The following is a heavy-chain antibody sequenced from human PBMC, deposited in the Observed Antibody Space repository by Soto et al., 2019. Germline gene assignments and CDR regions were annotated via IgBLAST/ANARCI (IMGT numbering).Heavy chain of an antibody. CDR2: ISGSGGST. V-gene: IGHV3-23*01. J-gene: IGHJ3*02. CDR1: GFTFSSYA. CDR3: AKERVMVAKARSDAFDI. D-gene: IGHD2-15*01. Sequence: EVQLLESGGGLVQPGGSLRLSCAASGFTFSSYAMSWVRQAPGKGLEWVSAISGSGGSTYYADSVKGRFTISRDNSKNTLYLQMNSLRAEDTAVYYCAKERVMVAKARSDAFDIWGQGTMVTVSS.